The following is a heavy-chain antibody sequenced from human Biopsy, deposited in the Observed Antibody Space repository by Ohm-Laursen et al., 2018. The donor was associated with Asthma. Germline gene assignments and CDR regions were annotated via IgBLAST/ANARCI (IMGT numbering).Heavy chain of an antibody. V-gene: IGHV3-9*01. J-gene: IGHJ4*02. CDR3: VKDIRLQLWGFDS. CDR1: GFTFVDYA. Sequence: SLRLSCSASGFTFVDYAMHWVRQAPGKGLAWVSGVSWNSGSIDYADSVKGRFTISRDNAKNSLYLQMNSLRGADTALYYCVKDIRLQLWGFDSWGQGTLVTVSS. D-gene: IGHD6-13*01. CDR2: VSWNSGSI.